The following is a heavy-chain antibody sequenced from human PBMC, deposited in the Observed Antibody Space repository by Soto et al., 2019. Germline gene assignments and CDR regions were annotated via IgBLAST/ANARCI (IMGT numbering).Heavy chain of an antibody. CDR2: LYYGRSA. V-gene: IGHV4-59*01. CDR1: GDSISSYY. J-gene: IGHJ4*02. Sequence: QVQLQESGPGLVKPSETLSLTCAVSGDSISSYYCMWIRQPPGKGLESIGYLYYGRSANYNPSLQTRVTWSADTATNQCSLTLSSMTAADTAVSYCALRSMAVVPEYWGQGTLVTVSS. D-gene: IGHD3-22*01. CDR3: ALRSMAVVPEY.